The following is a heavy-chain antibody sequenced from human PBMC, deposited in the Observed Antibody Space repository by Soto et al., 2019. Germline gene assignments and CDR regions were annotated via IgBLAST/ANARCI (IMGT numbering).Heavy chain of an antibody. CDR1: GGSMSKFY. Sequence: SETLSLTCSVSGGSMSKFYWSWIRKTAGKGLEWMGRVYATGTSDYNPSLRSRIAMSVDISKKTFSLRLRSVTAADTGVYYCVRDRSKTLRDCFDPWGQGILVTVS. V-gene: IGHV4-4*07. CDR2: VYATGTS. J-gene: IGHJ5*02. D-gene: IGHD4-17*01. CDR3: VRDRSKTLRDCFDP.